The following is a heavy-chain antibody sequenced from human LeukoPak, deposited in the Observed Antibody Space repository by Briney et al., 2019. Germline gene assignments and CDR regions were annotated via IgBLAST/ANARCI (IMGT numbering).Heavy chain of an antibody. J-gene: IGHJ4*02. D-gene: IGHD6-13*01. CDR3: AKDSLRENVQSSWYGDAGYFDY. CDR1: GFTFSSYG. CDR2: IRYDGSNK. Sequence: GGSLRLSCAASGFTFSSYGMHWVRQAPGKGLEWVAFIRYDGSNKYYADSVKGRFTISRDNSKNTLYLQINSLRAEDTAVYYCAKDSLRENVQSSWYGDAGYFDYWGQGTLVTVSS. V-gene: IGHV3-30*02.